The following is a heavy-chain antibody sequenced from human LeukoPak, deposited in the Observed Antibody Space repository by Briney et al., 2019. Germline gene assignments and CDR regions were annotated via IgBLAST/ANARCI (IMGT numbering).Heavy chain of an antibody. CDR1: GYRFTDYW. Sequence: GESLKISCQGFGYRFTDYWIGWVRQMPGKGLEWMGIIYPGDSDTRYSPSFQGQVTISADKSISTAYLQWSSLKASDTAMYYCARQESIAVAGTSNGYYYYGMDVWGQGTTVTVSS. CDR3: ARQESIAVAGTSNGYYYYGMDV. D-gene: IGHD6-19*01. J-gene: IGHJ6*02. V-gene: IGHV5-51*01. CDR2: IYPGDSDT.